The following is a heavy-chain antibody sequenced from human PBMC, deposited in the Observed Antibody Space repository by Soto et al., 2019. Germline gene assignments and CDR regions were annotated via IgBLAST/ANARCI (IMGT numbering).Heavy chain of an antibody. CDR3: ARVGGSCSSNYYYYGMDV. CDR1: GGSISSGGYY. Sequence: QVQLQESCPGLVKPSQTLSRTCTVSGGSISSGGYYWSWIRQHPGKGLEWIGYIYYSGSTYYNPSLMSRVTISVDTSKNQCSLKRSSVTAADTAVYYCARVGGSCSSNYYYYGMDVWGHGTTVTVSS. V-gene: IGHV4-31*03. D-gene: IGHD2-15*01. CDR2: IYYSGST. J-gene: IGHJ6*02.